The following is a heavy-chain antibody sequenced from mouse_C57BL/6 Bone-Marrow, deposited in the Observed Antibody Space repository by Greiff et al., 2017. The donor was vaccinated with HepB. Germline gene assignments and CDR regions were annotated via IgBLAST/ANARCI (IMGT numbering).Heavy chain of an antibody. CDR2: IHPNSGST. CDR3: ARAGWLTAWFAY. D-gene: IGHD2-3*01. V-gene: IGHV1-64*01. Sequence: VQLQQPGAELVKPGASVKLSCKASGYTFTSYWMHWVKQRPGQGLEWIGMIHPNSGSTNYNEKFKSKATLTVDKSFSTAYMQLSSLTSEDSAVYYCARAGWLTAWFAYWGQETLVTVSA. CDR1: GYTFTSYW. J-gene: IGHJ3*01.